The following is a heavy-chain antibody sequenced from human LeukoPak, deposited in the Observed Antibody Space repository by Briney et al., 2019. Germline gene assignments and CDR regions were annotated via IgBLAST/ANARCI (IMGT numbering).Heavy chain of an antibody. J-gene: IGHJ4*02. Sequence: GESLKISCQGSGYTFTSYWVGWVRQMPGKGLEWMGIIYPGDSDTRYSPSFQGQVTISADKSISTAYLQWSSLKASDTAMYYCARHRPYSSGWRHFDYWGQGTLVTVSS. CDR2: IYPGDSDT. CDR1: GYTFTSYW. CDR3: ARHRPYSSGWRHFDY. D-gene: IGHD6-19*01. V-gene: IGHV5-51*01.